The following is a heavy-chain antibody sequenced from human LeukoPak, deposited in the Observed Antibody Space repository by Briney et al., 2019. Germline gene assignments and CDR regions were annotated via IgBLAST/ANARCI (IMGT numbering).Heavy chain of an antibody. V-gene: IGHV3-49*04. CDR1: GFTVSTTY. Sequence: GGSLRLSCAASGFTVSTTYMSWVRQAPGKGLEWVSFIRSKVYGGTTEYVASVKGRFIISRDDSKSIAYLQMNSLKTEDTAVYYCTRSPVRLNWFDPWGQGTLVIVSS. CDR3: TRSPVRLNWFDP. CDR2: IRSKVYGGTT. J-gene: IGHJ5*02.